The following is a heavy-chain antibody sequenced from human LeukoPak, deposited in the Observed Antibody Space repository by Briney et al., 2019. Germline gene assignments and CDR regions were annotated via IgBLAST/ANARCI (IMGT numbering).Heavy chain of an antibody. V-gene: IGHV3-43*01. J-gene: IGHJ6*03. CDR2: ICWDEATT. CDR3: PRGRNRLWVVSRNWGMDA. CDR1: GLTIGDNS. Sequence: GGSLRLSCAASGLTIGDNSMHWVRQPPGKGLEWVSLICWDEATTYYSDAVKGRSTVSRDSTKTSLYLQMNSLRTEDTSLYYCPRGRNRLWVVSRNWGMDAGGKETTV. D-gene: IGHD3-22*01.